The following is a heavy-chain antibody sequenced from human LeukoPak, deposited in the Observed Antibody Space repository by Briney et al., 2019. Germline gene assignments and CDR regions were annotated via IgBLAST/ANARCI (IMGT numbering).Heavy chain of an antibody. V-gene: IGHV3-33*01. CDR3: ARDADTSEFFSWLDL. CDR1: GFTFSYYG. J-gene: IGHJ5*02. Sequence: GGSLRLSCAASGFTFSYYGMQWVRQAPGKGLEWVALIWHDGGKRYYADSVKGRFTISRDNSKNTLYLQMTTLRAEDTAVYYCARDADTSEFFSWLDLWGQGTLVTVSS. CDR2: IWHDGGKR. D-gene: IGHD3-22*01.